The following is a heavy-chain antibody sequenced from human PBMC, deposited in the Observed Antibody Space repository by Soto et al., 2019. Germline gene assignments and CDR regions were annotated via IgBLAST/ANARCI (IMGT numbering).Heavy chain of an antibody. CDR1: GFTFSNYG. J-gene: IGHJ4*02. V-gene: IGHV3-33*01. CDR2: IWYDGSKT. Sequence: QVHLVASGGGVVQPGRSLRLSCVASGFTFSNYGMHWVRQAPGKGLEWVAVIWYDGSKTYYADSVKGRFTISKDNSKNTLYLQINSLRAEDTAIYYCARDIWFERSKCLDYWGQGTLVTVSS. D-gene: IGHD3-10*01. CDR3: ARDIWFERSKCLDY.